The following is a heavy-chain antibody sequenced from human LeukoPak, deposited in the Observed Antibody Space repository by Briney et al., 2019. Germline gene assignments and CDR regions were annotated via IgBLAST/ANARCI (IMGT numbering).Heavy chain of an antibody. CDR1: GFTFSSYG. D-gene: IGHD4-17*01. J-gene: IGHJ4*02. Sequence: GGSLRLSCAASGFTFSSYGMHWVRQAPGKGLEWVAVISYDGSNKYYADSVKGRLTISRDNSKNTLYLQINSLRAEDTAVYYCAKDSGGYGDSLHFDYWGQGTLVTVSS. CDR3: AKDSGGYGDSLHFDY. CDR2: ISYDGSNK. V-gene: IGHV3-30*18.